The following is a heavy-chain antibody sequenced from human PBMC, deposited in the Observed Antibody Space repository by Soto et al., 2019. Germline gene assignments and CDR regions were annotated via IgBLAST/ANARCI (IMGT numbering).Heavy chain of an antibody. CDR2: TYFYDGTT. D-gene: IGHD6-19*01. CDR1: GDSLGGYY. J-gene: IGHJ4*02. Sequence: QVQLRESGPRLVKPSETLSLTCTVSGDSLGGYYWSWIRQTPGKGLEWIGYTYFYDGTTKYNPSLKSRLSLSVDKSKRQFSLRLSSVTAADTAVYYCARHLWSSGYYLVFDSWGQGTLVTVSS. V-gene: IGHV4-59*08. CDR3: ARHLWSSGYYLVFDS.